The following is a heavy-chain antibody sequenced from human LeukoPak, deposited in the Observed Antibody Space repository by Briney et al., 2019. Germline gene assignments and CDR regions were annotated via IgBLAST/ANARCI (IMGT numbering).Heavy chain of an antibody. CDR3: ARHGPHWFDP. CDR1: GVSISSSSYY. CDR2: IYYSGST. J-gene: IGHJ5*02. V-gene: IGHV4-39*01. Sequence: PSETLSLTCTVSGVSISSSSYYWGWIRQPPGKGLEWIGSIYYSGSTYYNPSLKSRVTISVDTSKNQFSLKLSSVTAADTAVYYCARHGPHWFDPWGQGTLVTVSS.